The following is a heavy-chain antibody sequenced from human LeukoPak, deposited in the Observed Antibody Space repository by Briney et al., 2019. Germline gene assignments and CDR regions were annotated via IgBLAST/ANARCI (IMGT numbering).Heavy chain of an antibody. J-gene: IGHJ4*02. CDR3: AREYESSGWYSKGSFDY. D-gene: IGHD6-19*01. Sequence: SGTLSLTCAVSSDSISSNNWWNGVRQPPRKGLGWIGEIYHSGITEYNPSLRSRVTISLDKSKNQFSLKLNSVTAADTAVYYCAREYESSGWYSKGSFDYWGQGILVTVSS. CDR2: IYHSGIT. CDR1: SDSISSNNW. V-gene: IGHV4-4*02.